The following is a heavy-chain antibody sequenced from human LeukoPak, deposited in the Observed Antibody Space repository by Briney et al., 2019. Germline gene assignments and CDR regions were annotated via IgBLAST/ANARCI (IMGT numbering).Heavy chain of an antibody. D-gene: IGHD3-10*01. CDR2: ISVTADTT. V-gene: IGHV3-23*01. CDR1: GLTFSSFA. J-gene: IGHJ6*02. Sequence: GGSLRLSCAASGLTFSSFAFTWVRRAPGKGLEWVSAISVTADTTYYADSVKGRFTIFRDNSENTLFLRMNSLRAEDTAIYYCANLRNPTGPYSGMEVWGQGTTVTIS. CDR3: ANLRNPTGPYSGMEV.